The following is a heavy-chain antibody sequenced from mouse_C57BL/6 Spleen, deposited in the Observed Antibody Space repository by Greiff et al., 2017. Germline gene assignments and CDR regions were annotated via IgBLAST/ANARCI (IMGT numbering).Heavy chain of an antibody. V-gene: IGHV1-61*01. CDR1: GYTFTSYW. CDR3: ARFDGRRAY. D-gene: IGHD2-3*01. Sequence: QVQLQQPGAELVRPGSSVKLSCKASGYTFTSYWMDWVEQRPGQGLEWIGNIYPSDSETHYNQKFKDKATLTVDKSSSTAYMQLSSLTSEDSAVYYCARFDGRRAYWGQGTLVTVSA. J-gene: IGHJ3*01. CDR2: IYPSDSET.